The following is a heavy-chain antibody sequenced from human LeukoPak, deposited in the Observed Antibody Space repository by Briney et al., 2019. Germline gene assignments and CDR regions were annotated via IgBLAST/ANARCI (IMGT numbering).Heavy chain of an antibody. CDR1: GYTFTSYG. D-gene: IGHD3-3*01. V-gene: IGHV1-18*01. CDR3: ARDPGYYDFWSGSSDY. Sequence: ASVKVSCKASGYTFTSYGISWVRQAPGQGLEWMGWISAYNGNTNYAQKLRGRVTMTTDTSTSTAYMELRSLRSDDTAVYYCARDPGYYDFWSGSSDYWGQGTLVTVSS. CDR2: ISAYNGNT. J-gene: IGHJ4*02.